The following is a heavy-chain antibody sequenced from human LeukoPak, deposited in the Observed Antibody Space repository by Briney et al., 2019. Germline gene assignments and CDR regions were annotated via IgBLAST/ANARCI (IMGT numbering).Heavy chain of an antibody. CDR3: ARGPNYGARTDYLDY. J-gene: IGHJ4*02. D-gene: IGHD4-17*01. V-gene: IGHV3-7*03. Sequence: PGGSLRLSCAASGFTSSNHWMNWVRQAPGKGLEWVANIKKGGGERNYVSSVKGRFTVSRDDAMNSLYLQMNSLRAEDTAIYYCARGPNYGARTDYLDYWGLGTLVIVSS. CDR1: GFTSSNHW. CDR2: IKKGGGER.